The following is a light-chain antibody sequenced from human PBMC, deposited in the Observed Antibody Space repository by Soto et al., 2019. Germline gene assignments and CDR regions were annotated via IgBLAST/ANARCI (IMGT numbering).Light chain of an antibody. Sequence: EILLTQSPATLALSPGESATLSCRASQSVSSYLAWYQQKPGQAPRLLIYDASNRATGIPARFSGSGSGTDFTLTISSLEPEDFAVYYCQQRSNWPPITFGQGTRREL. J-gene: IGKJ5*01. CDR2: DAS. CDR1: QSVSSY. CDR3: QQRSNWPPIT. V-gene: IGKV3-11*01.